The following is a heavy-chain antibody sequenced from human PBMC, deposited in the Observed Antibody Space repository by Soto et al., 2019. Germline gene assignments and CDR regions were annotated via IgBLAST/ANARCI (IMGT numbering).Heavy chain of an antibody. CDR1: GFTVSSNY. V-gene: IGHV3-66*01. D-gene: IGHD3-10*01. CDR2: IYSGGST. Sequence: GGSLRLSCAASGFTVSSNYMSWVRQAPGKGLEWVSVIYSGGSTYYADSVKGRFTISRDNSKNTLYLQMNSLRAEDTAVYYCARETYGSGSYYNLYYMVVWGKGTTVTVSS. CDR3: ARETYGSGSYYNLYYMVV. J-gene: IGHJ6*03.